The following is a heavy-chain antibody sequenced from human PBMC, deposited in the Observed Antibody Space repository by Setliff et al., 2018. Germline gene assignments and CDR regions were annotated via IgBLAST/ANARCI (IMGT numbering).Heavy chain of an antibody. CDR1: GGIFSSYA. CDR3: ARGRTVGATNRHRLYYFDY. CDR2: IIPIFGTA. V-gene: IGHV1-69*13. J-gene: IGHJ4*02. D-gene: IGHD1-26*01. Sequence: SVKVSCKASGGIFSSYAISWVRQAPGQGLEWMGGIIPIFGTANYAHKFQGRVTITADESTSTAYMELSSLRSEDTAVYYCARGRTVGATNRHRLYYFDYWGQGTLVTVSS.